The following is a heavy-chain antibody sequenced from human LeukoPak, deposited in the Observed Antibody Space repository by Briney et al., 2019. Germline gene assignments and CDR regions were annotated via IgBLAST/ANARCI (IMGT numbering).Heavy chain of an antibody. CDR2: VYYSGST. CDR3: ARFRKSDYYYYYGMDV. D-gene: IGHD1-14*01. V-gene: IGHV4-59*01. J-gene: IGHJ6*02. CDR1: GGSISSYY. Sequence: SETLSLTCTVSGGSISSYYWSWTRQPPGKGLEWIGYVYYSGSTNYNPSLKSRVTIPVDTSKNQFSLKLSSVTAADTAVYYCARFRKSDYYYYYGMDVWGQGTTVTVSS.